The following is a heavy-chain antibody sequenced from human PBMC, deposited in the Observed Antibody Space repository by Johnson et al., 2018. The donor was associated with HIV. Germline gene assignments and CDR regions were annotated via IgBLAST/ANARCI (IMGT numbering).Heavy chain of an antibody. CDR2: IKQDGSEK. Sequence: VQLVESGGGLVQPGGSLRLSCAASGFTFSSYWMSWVRQAPGKGLEWVANIKQDGSEKYYADSVKGRFTISRDNSKNTLYLQMNSLRAEDTAVYYCARDVGVCSGGICYAPEHDSFDIWGQGTMVTVSS. CDR3: ARDVGVCSGGICYAPEHDSFDI. V-gene: IGHV3-7*01. D-gene: IGHD2-15*01. J-gene: IGHJ3*02. CDR1: GFTFSSYW.